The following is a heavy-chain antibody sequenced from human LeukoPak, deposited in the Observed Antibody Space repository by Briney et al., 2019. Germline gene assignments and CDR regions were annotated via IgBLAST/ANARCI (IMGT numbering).Heavy chain of an antibody. Sequence: SETLCLTCTVSGGSISSSSYYWGWIRQPPGKGLEWIGSIYYSGSTYYNPSLKSRVTISVDTSKNQFSLKLSSVTAADTAVYYCATLYDDSLAYWGQGTLVTVSS. CDR1: GGSISSSSYY. CDR2: IYYSGST. D-gene: IGHD3-16*01. CDR3: ATLYDDSLAY. J-gene: IGHJ4*02. V-gene: IGHV4-39*01.